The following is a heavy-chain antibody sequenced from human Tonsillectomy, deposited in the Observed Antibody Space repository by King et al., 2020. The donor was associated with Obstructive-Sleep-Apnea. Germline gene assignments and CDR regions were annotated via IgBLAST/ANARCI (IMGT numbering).Heavy chain of an antibody. CDR3: AKAWAWFGELLVDAFDI. J-gene: IGHJ3*02. CDR2: ISWNSGSI. CDR1: GFTFDDYA. V-gene: IGHV3-9*01. D-gene: IGHD3-10*01. Sequence: VQLVESGGGLVQPGRSLRLSCAASGFTFDDYAMHWVRQAPGKGLEWVSGISWNSGSIGYADSVKGRFTISRDNAKNSLYLQMNSLRAEDTALYYCAKAWAWFGELLVDAFDIWGQGTMVTVSS.